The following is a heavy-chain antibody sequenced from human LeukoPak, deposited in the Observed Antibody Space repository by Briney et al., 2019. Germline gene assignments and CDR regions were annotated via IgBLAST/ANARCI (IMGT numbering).Heavy chain of an antibody. J-gene: IGHJ1*01. V-gene: IGHV3-23*01. Sequence: GGSLRLPCAASGVSFSSYTMMWVRHAPGKGLEWVSAISGSGGATNYADSVKGRFTISRDNAKNTLYLQMDSLRVEDTAVYYCARGSHCGGDCYSLFESWGQGTLATVSS. CDR2: ISGSGGAT. CDR3: ARGSHCGGDCYSLFES. CDR1: GVSFSSYT. D-gene: IGHD2-21*02.